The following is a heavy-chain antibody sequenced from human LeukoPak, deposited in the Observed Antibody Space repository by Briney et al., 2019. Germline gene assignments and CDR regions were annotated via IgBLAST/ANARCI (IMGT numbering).Heavy chain of an antibody. CDR3: ATGARYSSSPLDYFDY. J-gene: IGHJ4*02. CDR1: GFTFSSYA. Sequence: GGSLRLSCAASGFTFSSYAMSWVRQAPGKGLEWVSAISGSGGSTYYADSVKGRFTISRDNSKNTLYLQMNSLRAGDTAVYYCATGARYSSSPLDYFDYWGQGTLVTVSS. CDR2: ISGSGGST. D-gene: IGHD6-6*01. V-gene: IGHV3-23*01.